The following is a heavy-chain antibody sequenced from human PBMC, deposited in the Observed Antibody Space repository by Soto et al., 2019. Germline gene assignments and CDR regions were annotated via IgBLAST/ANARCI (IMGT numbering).Heavy chain of an antibody. CDR3: ARPGTRASIGY. V-gene: IGHV1-46*01. D-gene: IGHD1-1*01. CDR2: IDPSGGST. CDR1: GYTVTSFY. J-gene: IGHJ4*02. Sequence: QVHLVQSGAEVKNPGASVKGSCKASGYTVTSFYIHWVRQAPGQGLEWRGVIDPSGGSTNYAQKFQGRVTMTRDTSTSTVYMELRSLRSEDTAVYYCARPGTRASIGYWGQGTTVTVS.